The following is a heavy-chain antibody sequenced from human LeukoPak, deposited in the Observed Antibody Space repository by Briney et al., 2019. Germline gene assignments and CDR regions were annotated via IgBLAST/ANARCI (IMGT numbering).Heavy chain of an antibody. J-gene: IGHJ4*02. Sequence: GGSLRLSCAASGFTFSSYWMHWVRQAPGKGLVWVSRINSDGSSTSYADSVKGRFTISRDNAKNTLYLQMNSLRAEDTAVYYCARDRGGYTYGVYFDYWGQGPLVTVSS. CDR1: GFTFSSYW. V-gene: IGHV3-74*01. D-gene: IGHD5-12*01. CDR3: ARDRGGYTYGVYFDY. CDR2: INSDGSST.